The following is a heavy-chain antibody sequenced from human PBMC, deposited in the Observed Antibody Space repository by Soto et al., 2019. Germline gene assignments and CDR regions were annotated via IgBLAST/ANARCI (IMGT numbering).Heavy chain of an antibody. D-gene: IGHD3-3*01. Sequence: ASVKVSCKASGGTFSNYAVSWVRQAPGQGLEWMGLIISIFGTANYAQKFQGRFTISRDNSKNTLYLQMNSLRAEDTAVYYCAKDVLRFLEWLAFYGMDVWGQGTTVTVSS. V-gene: IGHV1-69*05. J-gene: IGHJ6*02. CDR2: IISIFGTA. CDR1: GGTFSNYA. CDR3: AKDVLRFLEWLAFYGMDV.